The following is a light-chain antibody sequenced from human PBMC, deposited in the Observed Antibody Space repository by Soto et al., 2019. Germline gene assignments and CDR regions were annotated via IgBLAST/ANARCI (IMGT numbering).Light chain of an antibody. CDR1: SSDVVGYNY. CDR2: DVS. CDR3: SSYTSSSTPRV. Sequence: QSVLTQPASVSGSPGQSITISCTGTSSDVVGYNYVSWYQQHPGKAPKLMIYDVSNRPSGVSNRFSGSKSGNTASLTISGLQAEDEADYYCSSYTSSSTPRVFGGGTKLTVL. J-gene: IGLJ3*02. V-gene: IGLV2-14*01.